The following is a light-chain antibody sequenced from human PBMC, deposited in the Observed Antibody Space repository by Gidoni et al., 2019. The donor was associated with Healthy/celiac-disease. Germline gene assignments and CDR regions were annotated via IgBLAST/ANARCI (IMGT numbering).Light chain of an antibody. V-gene: IGLV3-21*04. CDR3: QVWDSSSDPYVV. CDR2: YDS. Sequence: SYVLTQPPSVSVAPGKTARITCGGNNIGSKSVHWYQQKPGQAPVRVIYYDSDRPSGIPERFSGSNSGNTATLTISRVEAGDEADYYCQVWDSSSDPYVVFGGGTKLTVL. CDR1: NIGSKS. J-gene: IGLJ2*01.